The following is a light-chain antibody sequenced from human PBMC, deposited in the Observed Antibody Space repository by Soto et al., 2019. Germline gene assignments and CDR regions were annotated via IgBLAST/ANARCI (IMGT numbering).Light chain of an antibody. CDR1: QSISSW. CDR3: QQYNSYSRT. J-gene: IGKJ1*01. Sequence: DIQMTQSPSTLSSSVGDRVTITCRASQSISSWLAWYQQKPGKAPKLLIYDASSLESGVPSRFSGSGSGTESTLTISSLQPDDFATYYYQQYNSYSRTFGQGTKVDI. CDR2: DAS. V-gene: IGKV1-5*01.